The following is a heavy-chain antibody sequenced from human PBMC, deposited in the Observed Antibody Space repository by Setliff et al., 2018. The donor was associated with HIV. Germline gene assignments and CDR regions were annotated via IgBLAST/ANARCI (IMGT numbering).Heavy chain of an antibody. CDR1: GYTFTGYY. CDR2: INPNSGGT. V-gene: IGHV1-2*02. CDR3: ARTSLSGWYYFDY. J-gene: IGHJ4*02. Sequence: GASVKVSCKASGYTFTGYYMHWVRQAPGQGLEWMGWINPNSGGTTYAQKFQGRVTMTRDTSTSTVYMELSSLRSEDTAVYYCARTSLSGWYYFDYWGQGTLVTVSS. D-gene: IGHD6-19*01.